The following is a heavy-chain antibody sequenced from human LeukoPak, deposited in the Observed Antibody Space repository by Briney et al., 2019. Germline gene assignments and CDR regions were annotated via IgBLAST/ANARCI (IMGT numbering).Heavy chain of an antibody. CDR2: ISGSGGST. CDR3: AKSPSLLTGYDYYYMDV. D-gene: IGHD3-9*01. J-gene: IGHJ6*03. V-gene: IGHV3-23*01. Sequence: GGSLRLSCAASGFTFSSYAMSWVRQAPGKGLEWVSAISGSGGSTYYADSVKGRFTISRDNSKNTLCLQMNSLRAEDTAVYYCAKSPSLLTGYDYYYMDVWGKGTTVIVSS. CDR1: GFTFSSYA.